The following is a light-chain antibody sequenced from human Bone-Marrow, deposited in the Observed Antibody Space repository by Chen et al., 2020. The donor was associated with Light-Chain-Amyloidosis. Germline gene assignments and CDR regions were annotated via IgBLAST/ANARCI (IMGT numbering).Light chain of an antibody. V-gene: IGLV3-25*03. Sequence: SYELTQPPSVSVSPGQMARITCSGDDLPTKYAYWYQQKPGQAPVLVIHRDTERPSGISERFSGSSAGTTATVTISGVQEEDEADDNCQSADSSGTYEVIFGGGTKLTVL. CDR2: RDT. CDR1: DLPTKY. J-gene: IGLJ2*01. CDR3: QSADSSGTYEVI.